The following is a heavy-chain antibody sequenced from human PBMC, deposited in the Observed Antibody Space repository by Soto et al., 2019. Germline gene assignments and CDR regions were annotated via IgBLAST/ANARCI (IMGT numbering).Heavy chain of an antibody. V-gene: IGHV3-23*01. Sequence: GGSLRLSCAASGFTFSSYGISWIRLSPGKGLEWVSVISGGGDTTYYTPSVKGRFTISRDDFRNTLYLQMNSLRAEDTAVYYCAKEGEHSSGWANFDYWGQGTLVTVSS. J-gene: IGHJ4*02. CDR2: ISGGGDTT. CDR3: AKEGEHSSGWANFDY. CDR1: GFTFSSYG. D-gene: IGHD6-19*01.